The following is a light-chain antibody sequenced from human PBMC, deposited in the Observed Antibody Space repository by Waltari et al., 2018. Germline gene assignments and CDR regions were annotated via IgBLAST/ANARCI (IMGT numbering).Light chain of an antibody. CDR1: SSDVGASNL. J-gene: IGLJ3*02. V-gene: IGLV2-23*02. CDR2: EVN. CDR3: CSYAGRSTLV. Sequence: QSALTQPASVSGSPGQSITISCSGTSSDVGASNLISWYQQHPGKVPTLMIYEVNKRTAGVSNRFSGSKSDNTASLTISGLQAEDEADYYCCSYAGRSTLVFGGGTKLTVL.